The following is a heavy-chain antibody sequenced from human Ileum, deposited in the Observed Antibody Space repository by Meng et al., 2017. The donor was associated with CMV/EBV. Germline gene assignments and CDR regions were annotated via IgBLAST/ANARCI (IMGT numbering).Heavy chain of an antibody. D-gene: IGHD3-22*01. Sequence: QVQLHQWGTGLLKPSETLSLTCVIHGGSFSGYYGSWIRQTPGKQLEWIGEINHRGDPTYDPSLYGRVTISVDTSKKQVSLKLRSVTAADTAVYYCARGLDNYYDLTWGQGILVTVSS. CDR2: INHRGDP. J-gene: IGHJ5*02. CDR1: GGSFSGYY. V-gene: IGHV4-34*01. CDR3: ARGLDNYYDLT.